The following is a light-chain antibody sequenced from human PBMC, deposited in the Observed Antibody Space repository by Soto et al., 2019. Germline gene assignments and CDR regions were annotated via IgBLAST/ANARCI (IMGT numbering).Light chain of an antibody. CDR1: QSVVYSDGIAY. Sequence: DVVMTQSPLSLPVTLGQSASISCRSSQSVVYSDGIAYLSWFQQMPGQSPRRLIYKASNRDSGVPDRFSGSGSGTDFTLTISRVEAEDVGVYYCMQGTHWPPTFGRGTKVEIK. J-gene: IGKJ1*01. CDR2: KAS. V-gene: IGKV2-30*01. CDR3: MQGTHWPPT.